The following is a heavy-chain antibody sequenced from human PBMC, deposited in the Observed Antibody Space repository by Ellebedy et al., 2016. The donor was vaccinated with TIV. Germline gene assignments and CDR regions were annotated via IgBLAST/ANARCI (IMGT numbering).Heavy chain of an antibody. Sequence: AASVKVSCKASGYTFSNYFVHWVRQAPGQGLEWMGIINPSGGSTTYTQKLQGRLTMTRDTSTSTVYMELSSLRSEDTAVYYCARDSSIAAPAGFDPWGQGTLVTVSS. CDR1: GYTFSNYF. V-gene: IGHV1-46*04. D-gene: IGHD6-6*01. CDR2: INPSGGST. J-gene: IGHJ5*02. CDR3: ARDSSIAAPAGFDP.